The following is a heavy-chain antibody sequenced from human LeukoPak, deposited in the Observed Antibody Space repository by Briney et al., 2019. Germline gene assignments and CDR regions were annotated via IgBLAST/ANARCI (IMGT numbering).Heavy chain of an antibody. CDR3: ARYKLRGYSGYDEGGLDY. V-gene: IGHV4-34*01. J-gene: IGHJ4*02. Sequence: SETLSLTCAVYGGSFSGYYWSWLRQPPGKGLEWIGEINHSGSTNYNPSLKSRVTISVDTSKNQFSLKLSSVTAADTAVYYCARYKLRGYSGYDEGGLDYWGQGTLVTVSS. CDR2: INHSGST. CDR1: GGSFSGYY. D-gene: IGHD5-12*01.